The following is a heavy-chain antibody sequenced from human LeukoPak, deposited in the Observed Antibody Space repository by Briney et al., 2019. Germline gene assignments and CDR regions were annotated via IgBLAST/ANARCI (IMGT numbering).Heavy chain of an antibody. J-gene: IGHJ5*02. CDR2: IKSDGSST. Sequence: PGRSLRLSCAASGFSFTNYWMHWVRQAPGKGLVWVSRIKSDGSSTSYADSVKGRFTISRDNAKNTLYLQMNSLRAEDTAVYYCARRRAVGGFDPWGQGTLVTVSS. CDR1: GFSFTNYW. V-gene: IGHV3-74*01. CDR3: ARRRAVGGFDP. D-gene: IGHD1-26*01.